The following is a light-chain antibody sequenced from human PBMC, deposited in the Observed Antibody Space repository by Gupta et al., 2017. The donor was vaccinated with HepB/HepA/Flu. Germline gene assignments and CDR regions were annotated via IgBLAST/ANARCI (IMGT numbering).Light chain of an antibody. CDR3: MSYTNNNTLGV. CDR2: AVS. V-gene: IGLV2-14*03. CDR1: SSDIGAYNY. Sequence: QSALIQPASVSGSPGQSITTSCTGTSSDIGAYNYVSWYQQHPGKAPKLMIYAVSSRLSGLSNRFSGSKSGNTASLSITGLQAEDEADYYCMSYTNNNTLGVFGGGTKLTVL. J-gene: IGLJ3*02.